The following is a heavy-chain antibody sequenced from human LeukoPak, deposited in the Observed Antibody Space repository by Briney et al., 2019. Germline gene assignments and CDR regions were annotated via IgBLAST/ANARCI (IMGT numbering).Heavy chain of an antibody. CDR1: GFTFGSYA. Sequence: AGSLRLSCAASGFTFGSYAMSWVRQGPGKGLEWVSASGSGGSTYYADSVKGRFTISRDNSKNTLYLQMNSLRAEDTAVYYCAKSSTVVTTYFDYWGQGTLVTVSS. J-gene: IGHJ4*02. D-gene: IGHD4-23*01. CDR2: SGSGGST. V-gene: IGHV3-23*01. CDR3: AKSSTVVTTYFDY.